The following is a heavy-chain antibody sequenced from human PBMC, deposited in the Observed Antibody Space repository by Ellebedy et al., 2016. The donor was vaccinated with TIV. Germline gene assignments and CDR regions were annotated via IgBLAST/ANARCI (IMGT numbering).Heavy chain of an antibody. V-gene: IGHV3-7*01. CDR2: IYQDGSWQ. CDR3: ARRGAYGDYAVQVNGWFDP. J-gene: IGHJ5*02. CDR1: GFSFRSYW. D-gene: IGHD4-17*01. Sequence: GESLKISCAASGFSFRSYWMTWVRQAPGKGLEWVANIYQDGSWQYSVDSVKGRFTISRDNANNILFLQMNSLRDEDTGVYYCARRGAYGDYAVQVNGWFDPWGQGTLVTVSS.